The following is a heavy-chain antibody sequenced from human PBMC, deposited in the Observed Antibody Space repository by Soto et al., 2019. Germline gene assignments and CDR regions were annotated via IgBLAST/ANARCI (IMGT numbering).Heavy chain of an antibody. D-gene: IGHD4-17*01. CDR2: IYYSGST. J-gene: IGHJ4*02. Sequence: SETLSLTCTVSGGSISSYYWSWIRQPPGKGLEWIGYIYYSGSTNYNPSLKSRVTISVDTSKNQFSLKLSSVTAADTAVYYRARFYGDYVADYWGQGTLVTVSS. V-gene: IGHV4-59*01. CDR1: GGSISSYY. CDR3: ARFYGDYVADY.